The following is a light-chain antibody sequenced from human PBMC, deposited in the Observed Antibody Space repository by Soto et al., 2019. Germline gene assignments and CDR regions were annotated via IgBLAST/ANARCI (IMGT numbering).Light chain of an antibody. CDR1: QSVSSN. CDR3: QQYNNWPPRF. J-gene: IGKJ4*01. CDR2: GAS. V-gene: IGKV3-15*01. Sequence: EIVMTQSPATLSVSPGERATLSCRASQSVSSNLAWYQQKPGQAPRLLIYGASTRATGIPARFSGSGSGTEFTLTISSLQSEDFAVYYCQQYNNWPPRFLGGGTKVEIK.